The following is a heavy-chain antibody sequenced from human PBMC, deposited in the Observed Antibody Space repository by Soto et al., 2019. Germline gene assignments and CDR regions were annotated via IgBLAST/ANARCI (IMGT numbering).Heavy chain of an antibody. Sequence: EERLVQSGGDLVQPGGSLRLSCVASGFSFNVYDVQWVRQVTGKGLEWVSSIGKAGDTYYADSVKGRFTISRENAKNSVSLQMSNLRAGDTAVYYCVRDPAGHGMDVWGQGTTVTVS. J-gene: IGHJ6*02. CDR3: VRDPAGHGMDV. CDR1: GFSFNVYD. D-gene: IGHD3-10*01. CDR2: IGKAGDT. V-gene: IGHV3-13*04.